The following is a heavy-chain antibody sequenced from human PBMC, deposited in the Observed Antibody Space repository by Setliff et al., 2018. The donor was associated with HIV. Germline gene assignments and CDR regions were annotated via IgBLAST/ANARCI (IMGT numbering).Heavy chain of an antibody. V-gene: IGHV4-34*01. CDR2: INHSGST. Sequence: SETLSLTCAVYGASFSGYYWSWIRQPPGKGLEWIGEINHSGSTNFNPSLKSRVTISVDTSKNQFSLKLSSVTAADTAVYYCARGGLTAAGTLLLVGYFDYWGQGTLVTVSS. D-gene: IGHD6-13*01. CDR3: ARGGLTAAGTLLLVGYFDY. CDR1: GASFSGYY. J-gene: IGHJ4*02.